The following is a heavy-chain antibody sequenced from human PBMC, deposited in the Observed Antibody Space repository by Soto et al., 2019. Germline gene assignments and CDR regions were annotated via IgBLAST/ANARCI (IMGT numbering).Heavy chain of an antibody. Sequence: PGGSLRLSCAASGFTFSSYGMHWVRQAPGKGLEWVAVIWYDGSNKYYADSVKGRFTISRDNSKNTLYLQMNSLRAEDTAVYYCARDLLMIVDPNYYYYYGMDVWGQGTTVTVSS. J-gene: IGHJ6*02. CDR1: GFTFSSYG. V-gene: IGHV3-33*01. D-gene: IGHD3-22*01. CDR2: IWYDGSNK. CDR3: ARDLLMIVDPNYYYYYGMDV.